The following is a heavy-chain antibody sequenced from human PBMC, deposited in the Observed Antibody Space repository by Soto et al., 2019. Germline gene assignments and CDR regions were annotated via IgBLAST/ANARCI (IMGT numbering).Heavy chain of an antibody. CDR1: GGSVSSGSYY. J-gene: IGHJ5*02. CDR3: ARDPGQWLDRGVHWFDP. D-gene: IGHD6-19*01. Sequence: PSETLSLTCTVSGGSVSSGSYYWSWIRQPPGKGLEWIGYIYYSGSTNYNPSLKSRVTISVDTSKNQFSLKLSSVTAADTAVYYCARDPGQWLDRGVHWFDPWGQGTLVTVSS. CDR2: IYYSGST. V-gene: IGHV4-61*01.